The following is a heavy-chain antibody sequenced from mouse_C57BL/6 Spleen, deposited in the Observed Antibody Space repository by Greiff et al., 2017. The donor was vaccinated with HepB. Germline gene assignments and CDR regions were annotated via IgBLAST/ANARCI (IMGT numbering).Heavy chain of an antibody. D-gene: IGHD2-5*01. V-gene: IGHV1-54*01. CDR3: AREDYYSNYYYAMDY. CDR1: GYAFTNYL. CDR2: INPGSGGT. J-gene: IGHJ4*01. Sequence: QVQLQQSGAELVRPGTSVKVSCKASGYAFTNYLIEWVKQRPGQGLEWIGVINPGSGGTNYNEKFKGKATLTADKSSSTAYMQLSSLTSEDSAVYVCAREDYYSNYYYAMDYWGQGTSVTVSS.